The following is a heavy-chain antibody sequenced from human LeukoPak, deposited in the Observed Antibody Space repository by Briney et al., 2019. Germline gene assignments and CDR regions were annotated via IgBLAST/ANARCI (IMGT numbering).Heavy chain of an antibody. V-gene: IGHV4-59*08. J-gene: IGHJ3*02. CDR2: MYYSGST. CDR3: ARHAYYYDRSGSYEAFDI. Sequence: SETLSLTCTVSGGSISSYYWSWIRQPPGKRLEWSGSMYYSGSTNYKPSLKTRVTISVDTSKNQFSLKLSSVTAADTAVYCCARHAYYYDRSGSYEAFDIWGQGTMVTVSS. D-gene: IGHD3-22*01. CDR1: GGSISSYY.